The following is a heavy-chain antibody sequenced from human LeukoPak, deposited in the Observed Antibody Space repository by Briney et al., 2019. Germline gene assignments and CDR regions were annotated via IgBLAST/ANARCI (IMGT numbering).Heavy chain of an antibody. CDR3: ARGRVGALRRWFDP. J-gene: IGHJ5*02. D-gene: IGHD1-26*01. CDR1: GGSFSGYY. Sequence: SETLSLTCAVYGGSFSGYYWSWLRQPPGKGLEWIGEINHSGSTNYNPSLKSRVTISLDTSKNQFSLKLTSVTAADAAVYYCARGRVGALRRWFDPWGQGTLVTVSS. CDR2: INHSGST. V-gene: IGHV4-34*01.